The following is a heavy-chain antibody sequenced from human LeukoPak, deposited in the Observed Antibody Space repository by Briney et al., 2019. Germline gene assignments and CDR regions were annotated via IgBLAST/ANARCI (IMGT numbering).Heavy chain of an antibody. CDR3: ARAEPRGSVWYPY. Sequence: SETLSLTCTVSGDSITDDYYTWIRQPAGKGLEWIGRIHSGGTTNYNPSLMSQVTLSIDKSKKYISLILTSVTAADTALYYCARAEPRGSVWYPYWGQGTLVTVSS. V-gene: IGHV4-4*07. CDR1: GDSITDDY. D-gene: IGHD6-13*01. J-gene: IGHJ4*02. CDR2: IHSGGTT.